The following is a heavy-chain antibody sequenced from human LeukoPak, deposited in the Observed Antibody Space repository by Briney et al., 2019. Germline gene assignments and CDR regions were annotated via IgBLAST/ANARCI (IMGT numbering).Heavy chain of an antibody. J-gene: IGHJ4*02. D-gene: IGHD3-16*01. CDR1: GFSVSDYS. V-gene: IGHV3-11*05. Sequence: GGSLRLSCAASGFSVSDYSISWIRQSPGRRPEWISYVMSGRGSTNYAASVKGRVTISRDNAKNSVALLLDGLRADDTAVYFCTRERRGSYYAFESWGQGTLVTVSS. CDR3: TRERRGSYYAFES. CDR2: VMSGRGST.